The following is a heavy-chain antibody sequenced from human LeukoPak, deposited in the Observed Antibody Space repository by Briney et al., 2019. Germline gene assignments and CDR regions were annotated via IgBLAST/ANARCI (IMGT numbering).Heavy chain of an antibody. J-gene: IGHJ5*02. CDR1: GYTFTGYY. D-gene: IGHD4/OR15-4a*01. V-gene: IGHV1-2*02. Sequence: GASVKVSCKASGYTFTGYYMHWVRQAPGQGLEWMGWINPNSGGTNYAQKFRGRVTMTRDTSISTAYMELSSLRSEDTAVYYCARSPPGKLTKGRWFDPWGQGTLVTVSS. CDR2: INPNSGGT. CDR3: ARSPPGKLTKGRWFDP.